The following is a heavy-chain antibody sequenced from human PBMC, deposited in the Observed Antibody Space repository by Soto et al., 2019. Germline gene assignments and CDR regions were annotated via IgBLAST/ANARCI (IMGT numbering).Heavy chain of an antibody. CDR2: ISGSGGST. J-gene: IGHJ6*02. V-gene: IGHV3-23*01. CDR1: GFTFSSYA. CDR3: AREGVDIVATTIPYYYYYGMDV. Sequence: PGGSLRLSCAASGFTFSSYAMSWVRQAPGKGLEWVSGISGSGGSTYYADSVKGRFTISRDNSKNTLYLQMNSLRAEDTAVYYCAREGVDIVATTIPYYYYYGMDVWGQGTTVTVS. D-gene: IGHD5-12*01.